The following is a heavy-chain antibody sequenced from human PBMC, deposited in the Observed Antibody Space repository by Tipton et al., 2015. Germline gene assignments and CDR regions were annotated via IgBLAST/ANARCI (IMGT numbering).Heavy chain of an antibody. Sequence: TLSLTCTVSNGSISNYYWSWIRQPPGKGLEWIGYIFYSGSTNFNPSLKSRVSMSIDTSQKHFSLKLSSVTAADTAFYFCARVSVVAGGFHLVYWGRETLVTVS. V-gene: IGHV4-59*01. CDR2: IFYSGST. J-gene: IGHJ4*02. CDR3: ARVSVVAGGFHLVY. D-gene: IGHD3-22*01. CDR1: NGSISNYY.